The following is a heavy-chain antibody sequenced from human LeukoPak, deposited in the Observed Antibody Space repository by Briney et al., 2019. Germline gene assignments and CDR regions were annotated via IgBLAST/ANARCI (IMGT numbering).Heavy chain of an antibody. V-gene: IGHV3-21*01. D-gene: IGHD5-24*01. Sequence: GGSLRLSCVASGIIVRTSTMIWVRQAPGKGLEWVSSISSSSSYIYYADSVKGRFTISRDNSKSTVYLQMNSLRPEDTAVYYCARPSPPGDGYNPCDYWGPGALVIVSS. J-gene: IGHJ4*02. CDR2: ISSSSSYI. CDR3: ARPSPPGDGYNPCDY. CDR1: GIIVRTST.